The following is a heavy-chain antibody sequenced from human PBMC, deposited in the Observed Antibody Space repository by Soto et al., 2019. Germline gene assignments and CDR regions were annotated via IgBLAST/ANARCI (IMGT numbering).Heavy chain of an antibody. D-gene: IGHD5-12*01. CDR2: IIPIFGTA. J-gene: IGHJ6*02. CDR3: AREGYRDGYNMYYYYYGMDV. Sequence: QVQLVQSGAEVKKPGSSVKVSCKASGGTFSSYAISWVRQAPGQGLEWMGGIIPIFGTANYAQKFQGRVTITADKSMSTAYMELSSLRSEDTAVYYCAREGYRDGYNMYYYYYGMDVWGQGTTVTVSS. CDR1: GGTFSSYA. V-gene: IGHV1-69*06.